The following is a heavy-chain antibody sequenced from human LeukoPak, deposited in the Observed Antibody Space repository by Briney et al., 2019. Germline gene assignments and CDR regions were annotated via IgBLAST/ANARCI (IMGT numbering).Heavy chain of an antibody. J-gene: IGHJ6*03. CDR2: LRHDGSTI. D-gene: IGHD1-14*01. V-gene: IGHV3-30*02. CDR1: GFPFSYYA. Sequence: GSLRLSCAASGFPFSYYALHWVRQAPGKGLEGVAILRHDGSTIYYADSVKGRFTISRDNSKNTLYFQMNSLIYEDTAVYYCAKTGFQWGEYFYYMDVWGKGTTVTVSS. CDR3: AKTGFQWGEYFYYMDV.